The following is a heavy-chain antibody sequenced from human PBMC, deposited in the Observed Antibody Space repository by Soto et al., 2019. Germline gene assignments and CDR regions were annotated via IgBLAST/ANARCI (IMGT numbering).Heavy chain of an antibody. Sequence: PSETLSLTCTVSDGSISSYYWSWIQQPPGKGLEWIGYINYSGSTNYNPSLKSRVTISVDTSKNQFSLKLSSVTAADTAVYYCARQEVGYYYYYYYMDVWGKGTTVTVSS. CDR2: INYSGST. D-gene: IGHD3-10*01. CDR1: DGSISSYY. CDR3: ARQEVGYYYYYYYMDV. V-gene: IGHV4-59*08. J-gene: IGHJ6*03.